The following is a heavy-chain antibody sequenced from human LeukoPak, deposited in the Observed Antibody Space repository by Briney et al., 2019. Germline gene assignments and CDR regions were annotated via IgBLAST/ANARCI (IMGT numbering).Heavy chain of an antibody. J-gene: IGHJ4*02. CDR3: ARDLSMVRGFPNY. V-gene: IGHV3-21*01. CDR2: ISSSSSYI. Sequence: GGSLRLSCAASGFTFSSYSMNWVRQAPGKGLEWVSSISSSSSYIYYADSVKGRFTISRDNAKNSLYLQMNNLRAEDTAVYYCARDLSMVRGFPNYWGQGTLVTVSS. D-gene: IGHD3-10*01. CDR1: GFTFSSYS.